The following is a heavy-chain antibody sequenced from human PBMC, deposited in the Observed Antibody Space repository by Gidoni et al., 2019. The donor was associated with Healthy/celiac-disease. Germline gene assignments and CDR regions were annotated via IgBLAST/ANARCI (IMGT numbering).Heavy chain of an antibody. D-gene: IGHD3-10*01. Sequence: EVQLVESGGGLIQPGGSLRLSCAASGFTVSRTYMSWVRQAPGKGLEWVSVIYSGGSTYSADSVKGRFTISRDNSKNTLYLQMNSLRAEDTAVYYCAKGGRGLWFGEHFDYWGQGTLVTVSS. CDR3: AKGGRGLWFGEHFDY. V-gene: IGHV3-53*01. CDR1: GFTVSRTY. CDR2: IYSGGST. J-gene: IGHJ4*02.